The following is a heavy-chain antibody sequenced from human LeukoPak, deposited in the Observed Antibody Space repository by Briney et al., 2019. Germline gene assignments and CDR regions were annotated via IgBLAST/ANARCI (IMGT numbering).Heavy chain of an antibody. CDR1: VDSVSSNSAA. J-gene: IGHJ4*02. Sequence: SQTLSLTCTIAVDSVSSNSAAWNWIRQSPSRGLEWLGRTYYRSKWYNDYAVSVKSRITINPDTSKNQFSLQLNSVTPEDTAVYYCARAPGYSSGWCDFDYWGQGTLVTVSS. CDR2: TYYRSKWYN. V-gene: IGHV6-1*01. CDR3: ARAPGYSSGWCDFDY. D-gene: IGHD6-19*01.